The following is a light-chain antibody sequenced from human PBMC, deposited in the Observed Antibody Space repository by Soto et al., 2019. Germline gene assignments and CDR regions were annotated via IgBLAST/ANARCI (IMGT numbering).Light chain of an antibody. CDR3: MQALQTPPA. CDR2: LGS. J-gene: IGKJ5*01. Sequence: DIVMTQSPLSLPVTPGEPASISCRSSQSLLHSNGYNYLHWYLQKPGQSPQLLIYLGSNRASGVPDRFSGSESGTDFTLKISRVEAEDVGVYYCMQALQTPPAFGQGTRLEIK. V-gene: IGKV2-28*01. CDR1: QSLLHSNGYNY.